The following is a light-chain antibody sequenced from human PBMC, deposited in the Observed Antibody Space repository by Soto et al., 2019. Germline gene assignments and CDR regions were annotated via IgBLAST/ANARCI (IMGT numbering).Light chain of an antibody. J-gene: IGKJ4*01. CDR3: QHYDRTRPLT. Sequence: IVLTQSPGTLSLSPGEVATLSCRASQSVSSNYLAWYMQKPGQTPRLLICGASNRATGSPDRFSGNAAGTDFTLTNSRLKPDDSAVYHWQHYDRTRPLTFGVGTKVEHK. CDR1: QSVSSNY. CDR2: GAS. V-gene: IGKV3-20*01.